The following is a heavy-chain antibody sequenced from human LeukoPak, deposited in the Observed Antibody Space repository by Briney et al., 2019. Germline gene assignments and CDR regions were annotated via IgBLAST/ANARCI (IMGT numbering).Heavy chain of an antibody. Sequence: PGGSLRLSCAASGFTFSNAWMSWVRQAPGKGLEWVGRIKSKTDGGTTDYAAPVKGRFTISRDDSKNTLYLQMNSLKTEDTAVYYCTTVIMVRGVTDHDYWGQGTLVTVSS. CDR3: TTVIMVRGVTDHDY. CDR1: GFTFSNAW. D-gene: IGHD3-10*01. CDR2: IKSKTDGGTT. V-gene: IGHV3-15*01. J-gene: IGHJ4*02.